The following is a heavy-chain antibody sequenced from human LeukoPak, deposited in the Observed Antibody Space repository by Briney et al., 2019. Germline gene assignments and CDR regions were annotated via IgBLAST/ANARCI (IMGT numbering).Heavy chain of an antibody. CDR3: ARLCSSTSCYVSFDI. D-gene: IGHD2-2*01. Sequence: SSETLSLTCTVSGGSISTYSWTWIRQPPGKGLEWIGYMYYSGSTKHNPSLKSRVTTSVDTSKNRFSLKLSSVTAADAAVYYCARLCSSTSCYVSFDIWGQGTMVTVSS. CDR2: MYYSGST. CDR1: GGSISTYS. J-gene: IGHJ3*02. V-gene: IGHV4-59*08.